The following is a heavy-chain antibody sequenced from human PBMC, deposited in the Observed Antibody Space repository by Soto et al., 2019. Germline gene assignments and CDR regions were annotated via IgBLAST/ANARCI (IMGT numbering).Heavy chain of an antibody. CDR2: INSDGSST. CDR3: ARERGKAAAVHFDY. CDR1: GFTFSSYW. D-gene: IGHD6-13*01. V-gene: IGHV3-74*01. Sequence: EVQLVESGGGLVQPGGSLRLSCAASGFTFSSYWMHWVRQAPGKGLVWVSRINSDGSSTSYADSVKGRFTISRDNAKNPLYLQMNSLRAEHTAVYYCARERGKAAAVHFDYWGQGTLVTVSS. J-gene: IGHJ4*02.